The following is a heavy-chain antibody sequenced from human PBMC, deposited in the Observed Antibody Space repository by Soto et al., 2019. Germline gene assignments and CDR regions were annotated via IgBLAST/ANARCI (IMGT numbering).Heavy chain of an antibody. CDR2: IYWNDDK. Sequence: QITLKESGPTLVKPTQTLTLTCTFSGFSLSTSGVGVGWIRQPPGKALEWLALIYWNDDKRYSPSLKSRLTITKDTSKNHVVLTMTNMDPVDTATYYCAHVRSSSWYFDYWGQGTLVTVSS. CDR1: GFSLSTSGVG. V-gene: IGHV2-5*01. D-gene: IGHD6-13*01. J-gene: IGHJ4*02. CDR3: AHVRSSSWYFDY.